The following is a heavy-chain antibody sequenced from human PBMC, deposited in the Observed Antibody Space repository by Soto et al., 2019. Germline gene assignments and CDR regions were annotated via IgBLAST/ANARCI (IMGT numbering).Heavy chain of an antibody. CDR2: IYSRWST. CDR3: ARSLMNYDRLDE. CDR1: GATFNSGDYN. D-gene: IGHD3-16*01. J-gene: IGHJ4*02. V-gene: IGHV4-30-4*01. Sequence: PWETLSLSGTVSGATFNSGDYNWGWMTQPTGKGLGGIVKIYSRWSTYYNPSLKSRAGISVDSSKSQGSLKLDSVTAADTAVYFCARSLMNYDRLDEWGEGALVTVS.